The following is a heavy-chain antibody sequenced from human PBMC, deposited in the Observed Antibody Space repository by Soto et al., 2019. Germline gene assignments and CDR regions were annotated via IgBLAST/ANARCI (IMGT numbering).Heavy chain of an antibody. CDR2: ISYDGSDK. V-gene: IGHV3-30-3*01. D-gene: IGHD6-19*01. CDR1: GFTFSSYA. J-gene: IGHJ3*01. Sequence: GGSLRLSCAASGFTFSSYAMRWVRQAPGKGLEWVALISYDGSDKDYADSVKGRFTISRDNSKDTLYLQMNSLRAEDTAVYYYARAVGPFDFWGQGKMVTVPS. CDR3: ARAVGPFDF.